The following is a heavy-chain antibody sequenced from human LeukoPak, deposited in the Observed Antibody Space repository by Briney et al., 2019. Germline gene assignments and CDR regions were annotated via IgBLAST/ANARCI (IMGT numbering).Heavy chain of an antibody. V-gene: IGHV3-7*04. CDR1: GFTFSNYW. Sequence: GGSLRLSCAASGFTFSNYWMSWVRQAPGQGLEWVANIKQDASEKYYVNSVKGRFTIFRDNAKNSLNLQMNSLRPEDTAVYYCARDGWRFGELSDYWGQGTLVTVSS. D-gene: IGHD3-10*01. CDR3: ARDGWRFGELSDY. CDR2: IKQDASEK. J-gene: IGHJ4*02.